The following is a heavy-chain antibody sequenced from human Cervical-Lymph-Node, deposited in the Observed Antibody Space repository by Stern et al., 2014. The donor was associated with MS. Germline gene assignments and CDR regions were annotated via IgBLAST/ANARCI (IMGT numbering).Heavy chain of an antibody. Sequence: VHLVESGAEVKKPGSSVKVSCKASGDTFTTYAISWVRQAPGQGLEWMGGITPIFGMADYAEKFQARVTITVDRSTRTAYLELRSLRLDDTAVYYCGREVGSLSRDLWGQGNTVTVSS. CDR2: ITPIFGMA. V-gene: IGHV1-69*17. J-gene: IGHJ6*02. D-gene: IGHD5/OR15-5a*01. CDR1: GDTFTTYA. CDR3: GREVGSLSRDL.